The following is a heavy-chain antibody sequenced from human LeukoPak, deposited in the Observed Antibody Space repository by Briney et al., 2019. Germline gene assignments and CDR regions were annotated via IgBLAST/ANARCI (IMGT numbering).Heavy chain of an antibody. V-gene: IGHV4-30-2*01. CDR2: IYHSGST. J-gene: IGHJ4*02. Sequence: SQTLSLTCAVSGGSISSGGYSWSWIRQPPGKGLEWIGYIYHSGSTYYNPSLKSRVTISVDRSKNQFSLKLSSVTAADTAVYYCARAPFLRRTLGFDYWGQGTLVTVSS. D-gene: IGHD2/OR15-2a*01. CDR1: GGSISSGGYS. CDR3: ARAPFLRRTLGFDY.